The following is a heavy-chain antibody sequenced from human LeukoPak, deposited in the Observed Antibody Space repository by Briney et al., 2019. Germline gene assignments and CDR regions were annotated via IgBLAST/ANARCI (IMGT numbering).Heavy chain of an antibody. CDR3: ARSHDHLWGNYPDY. V-gene: IGHV4/OR15-8*01. D-gene: IGHD3-16*02. CDR2: IHHDGRI. J-gene: IGHJ4*02. CDR1: GGSIDSTNW. Sequence: PSETLSLTCDVSGGSIDSTNWWNRVRQPPGKGLKWIGEIHHDGRINYNPSLKSRVTLSVDKSKNQFSLRLNSVTAADTAMYYCARSHDHLWGNYPDYWGQGTLVTVSS.